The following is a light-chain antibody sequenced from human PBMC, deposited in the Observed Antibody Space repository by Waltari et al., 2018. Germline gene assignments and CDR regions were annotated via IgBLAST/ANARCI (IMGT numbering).Light chain of an antibody. CDR1: QSVSSD. CDR2: GAS. J-gene: IGKJ1*01. V-gene: IGKV3-15*01. Sequence: EMVMTQSPATLSVSPGERATLSCRASQSVSSDLAWYQQEPGQAPRLLIYGASTRAGGIPARFSGSGSGREFTLTISSLQSEDFAVYYCQQYNNWPPGTLGQGTRVEIK. CDR3: QQYNNWPPGT.